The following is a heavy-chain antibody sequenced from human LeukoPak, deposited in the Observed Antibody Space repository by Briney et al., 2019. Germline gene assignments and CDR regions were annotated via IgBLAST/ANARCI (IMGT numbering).Heavy chain of an antibody. V-gene: IGHV4-34*01. CDR3: ARVSSDSSGFNWFDP. CDR2: INHSGST. J-gene: IGHJ5*01. Sequence: PSETLSLTCAVYGGSFSGYYWSWIRQPPGKGLEWIGEINHSGSTNYNPSLKSRVTISVDTSKNQFSLKLSSVTAADTAVYHCARVSSDSSGFNWFDPWGQGTLVTVSS. CDR1: GGSFSGYY. D-gene: IGHD3-22*01.